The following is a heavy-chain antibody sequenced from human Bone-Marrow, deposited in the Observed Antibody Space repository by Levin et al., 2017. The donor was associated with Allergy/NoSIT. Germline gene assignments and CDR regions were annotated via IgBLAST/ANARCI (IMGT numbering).Heavy chain of an antibody. D-gene: IGHD3-10*01. CDR2: ISGSGGST. Sequence: SCAASGFTFSSYAMSWVRQAPGKGLEWVSAISGSGGSTYYADSVKGRFTISRDNSKNTLYLQMNSRRAEDTAVYYCAKRAGGSGLRGFDYWGQGTLVTVSS. CDR3: AKRAGGSGLRGFDY. J-gene: IGHJ4*02. V-gene: IGHV3-23*01. CDR1: GFTFSSYA.